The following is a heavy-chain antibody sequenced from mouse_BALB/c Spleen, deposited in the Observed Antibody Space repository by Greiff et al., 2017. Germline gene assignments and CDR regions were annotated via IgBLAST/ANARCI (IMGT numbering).Heavy chain of an antibody. J-gene: IGHJ3*01. Sequence: EVKLLESGGGLVKPGGSLKLSCAASGFTFSDYYMYWVRQTPEKRLEWVATISDGGSSTYYPDSVKGRFTISRDNAKNNLYLQMSSLKSEDTAMYYCARDWDSWFAYWGQGTLVTVSA. CDR3: ARDWDSWFAY. V-gene: IGHV5-4*02. CDR1: GFTFSDYY. CDR2: ISDGGSST. D-gene: IGHD4-1*01.